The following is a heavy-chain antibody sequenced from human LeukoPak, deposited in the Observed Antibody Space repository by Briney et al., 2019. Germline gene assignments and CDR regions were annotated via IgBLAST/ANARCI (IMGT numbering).Heavy chain of an antibody. D-gene: IGHD3-10*01. J-gene: IGHJ6*03. CDR1: GGSFSGYY. CDR2: INHSGST. CDR3: AREAKSMVRGVIWSRSYYYYYMDV. Sequence: SETLSLTCAVYGGSFSGYYWSWIRQPPGKGLEWIGEINHSGSTNYNPSLKSRVTISVDTSKNQFSLKLSSVTAADTAVYYCAREAKSMVRGVIWSRSYYYYYMDVWGKGTTVTISS. V-gene: IGHV4-34*01.